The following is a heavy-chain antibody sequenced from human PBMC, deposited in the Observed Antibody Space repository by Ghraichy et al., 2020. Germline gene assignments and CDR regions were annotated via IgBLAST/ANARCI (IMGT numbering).Heavy chain of an antibody. CDR3: ARDRIAAAGTEWFDP. CDR1: GFTFSSYW. CDR2: IKQDGSEK. V-gene: IGHV3-7*01. Sequence: GGSLRLSCAAAGFTFSSYWMSWVRQTPGKGLEWVANIKQDGSEKYYVDSVKGRFTISRDNTKNSLYLQMNSLRAEDMGVYYCARDRIAAAGTEWFDPWGQGTLVTVSS. D-gene: IGHD6-13*01. J-gene: IGHJ5*02.